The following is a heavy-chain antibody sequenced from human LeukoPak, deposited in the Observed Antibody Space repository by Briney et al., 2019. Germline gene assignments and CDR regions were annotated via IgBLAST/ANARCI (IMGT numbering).Heavy chain of an antibody. CDR2: IITNLSIA. J-gene: IGHJ4*02. V-gene: IGHV1-69*04. CDR1: GGTFSSYA. Sequence: SVKVSCKASGGTFSSYAISGVRQAPGQGREWMGRIITNLSIANYAQKYQGRVTITADKSTSTAYMELSSLRYEDTAVYYCARGPYSSGLVDYWGQGTLVTVSS. CDR3: ARGPYSSGLVDY. D-gene: IGHD6-19*01.